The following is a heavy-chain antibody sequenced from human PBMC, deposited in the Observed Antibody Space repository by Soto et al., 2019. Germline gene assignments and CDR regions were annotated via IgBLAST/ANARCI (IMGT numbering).Heavy chain of an antibody. Sequence: EVQLVESGGGLVKPGGSLRLSCAASGFTFSSYSMNWVRQAPGKGLEWVSSISSSSSYIYYADSVKGRFTISRDNAKNSLYLQMNSLRAEDTAVYYCARLRYSGYADFDYWGQGTLDTVSS. CDR3: ARLRYSGYADFDY. CDR1: GFTFSSYS. J-gene: IGHJ4*02. D-gene: IGHD5-12*01. V-gene: IGHV3-21*01. CDR2: ISSSSSYI.